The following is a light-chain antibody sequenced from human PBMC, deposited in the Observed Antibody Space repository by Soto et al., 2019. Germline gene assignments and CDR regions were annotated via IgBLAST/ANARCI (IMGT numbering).Light chain of an antibody. J-gene: IGKJ4*01. CDR2: DAS. Sequence: EIVLTQSPATLSLSPGERATLSCRASQSVSSYLAWYQQKPGQAPRLLIYDASNRATGIPARFSGSGSGTDFTLTISSLEPEDFAVYYCQQRSDWPSTFGGGTKVHIK. CDR1: QSVSSY. V-gene: IGKV3-11*01. CDR3: QQRSDWPST.